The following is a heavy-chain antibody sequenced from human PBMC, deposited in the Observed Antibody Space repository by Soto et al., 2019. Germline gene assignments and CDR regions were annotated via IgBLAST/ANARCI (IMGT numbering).Heavy chain of an antibody. Sequence: SETLSLTCAVSGGSISSSNWWSWVRQPPGKGLEWIGEIYHSGSTSHNPSLKSRVTISVDKSKNQFSLKLSSVTAADTAVYYCARSPDSSGYYPRWYYYGMDVWGQGTTVTVSS. D-gene: IGHD3-22*01. CDR2: IYHSGST. CDR3: ARSPDSSGYYPRWYYYGMDV. CDR1: GGSISSSNW. V-gene: IGHV4-4*02. J-gene: IGHJ6*02.